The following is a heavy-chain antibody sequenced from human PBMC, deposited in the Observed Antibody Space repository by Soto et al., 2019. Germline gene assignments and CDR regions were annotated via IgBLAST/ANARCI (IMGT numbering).Heavy chain of an antibody. J-gene: IGHJ6*02. V-gene: IGHV2-70*13. D-gene: IGHD1-20*01. CDR2: IERDDDDK. CDR1: GFSLTSPGMC. Sequence: SGPTLVNPTETLTLTCTFSGFSLTSPGMCVSWIRQSPGKALEWLALIERDDDDKYYSTSLKTRLTSSKDTRKNQVVLTMANMEPADTATYYCARSIRGPRRFNGMDVWGQGTTVTVSS. CDR3: ARSIRGPRRFNGMDV.